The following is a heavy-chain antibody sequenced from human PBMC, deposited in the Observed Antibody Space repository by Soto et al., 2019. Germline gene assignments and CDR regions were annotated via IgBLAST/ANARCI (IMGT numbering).Heavy chain of an antibody. J-gene: IGHJ2*01. CDR2: ISYDGSNK. CDR3: SRDYCSGISIYWYFDL. V-gene: IGHV3-30*14. CDR1: GFTFSSYA. Sequence: QVQLVESGGGVVQPGRSLRLSCAASGFTFSSYAMHWVRQAPGKGLEWVAVISYDGSNKYYADSVKGRFTISRDNSKNPLELQKNRLRAEDTAVYYWSRDYCSGISIYWYFDLWGRGTLVTVSS. D-gene: IGHD3-10*01.